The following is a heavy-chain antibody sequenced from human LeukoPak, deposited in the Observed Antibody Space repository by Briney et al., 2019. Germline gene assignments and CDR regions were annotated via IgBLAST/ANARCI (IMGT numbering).Heavy chain of an antibody. CDR2: ISWNRGPI. J-gene: IGHJ5*01. Sequence: GRSLRLSCAASGFTFDDYAMHWVRQAPGKGLEWVSGISWNRGPIGYADSVKGRFTISRDNAKNSLFLQMNSLRAEDTAVYYCVNYNWHSLYDSWGQGTLVTVSS. V-gene: IGHV3-9*01. CDR1: GFTFDDYA. D-gene: IGHD1-7*01. CDR3: VNYNWHSLYDS.